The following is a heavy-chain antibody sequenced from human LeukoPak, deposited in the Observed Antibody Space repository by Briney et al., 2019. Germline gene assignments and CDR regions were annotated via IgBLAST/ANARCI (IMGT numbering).Heavy chain of an antibody. V-gene: IGHV3-15*01. CDR3: TTSRYCNDGSCSST. CDR2: IKSKTDGGTT. Sequence: SGGSLRLSCAASGFTISNACMSWLRQAPGKGLEWVGRIKSKTDGGTTDYAAPAKGRFTISRDDSKNTLYLQMNSLKIEDTAVYYCTTSRYCNDGSCSSTWGQGTLVTVSS. D-gene: IGHD2-15*01. CDR1: GFTISNAC. J-gene: IGHJ5*02.